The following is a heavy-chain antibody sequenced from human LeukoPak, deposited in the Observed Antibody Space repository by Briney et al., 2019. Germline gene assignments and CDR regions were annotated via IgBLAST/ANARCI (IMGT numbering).Heavy chain of an antibody. Sequence: SVKVSCKASGGTFSSYAISWVRQAPGQGLEWMGRIIPIFGTANYAQKFQGRVTITTDESTSTAHMELSSLRSEDTAVYYCAGTLAYCGGDCSDFDYWGQGTLVTVSS. D-gene: IGHD2-21*02. CDR1: GGTFSSYA. CDR2: IIPIFGTA. J-gene: IGHJ4*02. V-gene: IGHV1-69*05. CDR3: AGTLAYCGGDCSDFDY.